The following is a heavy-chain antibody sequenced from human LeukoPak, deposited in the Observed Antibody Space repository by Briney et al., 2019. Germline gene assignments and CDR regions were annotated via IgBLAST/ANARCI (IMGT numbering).Heavy chain of an antibody. CDR1: GFTVNNTY. CDR2: ISSSGSGGNT. J-gene: IGHJ4*02. CDR3: EADTRY. D-gene: IGHD2-15*01. V-gene: IGHV3-66*03. Sequence: GGSLRLSCVASGFTVNNTYLSWVRQAPGKGLEWVSGISSSGSGGNTYYADSVKGRFTISRDNSKNTLYLEMNSLRAEDTAVYYCEADTRYWGQGTLVTVSS.